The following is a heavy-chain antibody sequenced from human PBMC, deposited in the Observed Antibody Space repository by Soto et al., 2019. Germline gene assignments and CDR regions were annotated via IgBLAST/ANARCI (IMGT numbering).Heavy chain of an antibody. CDR1: GFSFISYA. CDR2: ISGSDGKT. CDR3: VRWSYLDY. Sequence: GGSLRLSCAASGFSFISYAMSWVRQAPGKGLEWVSTISGSDGKTFYADSVKGRFSISRDTSKNMLYLQMNNLRGDDTAVYYCVRWSYLDYWGQGTRVTVSS. J-gene: IGHJ4*02. V-gene: IGHV3-23*01. D-gene: IGHD3-3*01.